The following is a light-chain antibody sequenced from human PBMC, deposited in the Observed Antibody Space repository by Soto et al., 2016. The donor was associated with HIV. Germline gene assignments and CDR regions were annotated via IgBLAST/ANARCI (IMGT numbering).Light chain of an antibody. CDR3: QQSSRTPRT. CDR1: QGIKNE. Sequence: IQMTQSPSSLSASVGDRVTITCRASQGIKNELGWYQQKPGKAPKLLIYSASSLGSGVPSRFSGSGPGTDFTLTISDLQHEDLATYYCQQSSRTPRTFGQGTKVEI. V-gene: IGKV1-39*01. CDR2: SAS. J-gene: IGKJ1*01.